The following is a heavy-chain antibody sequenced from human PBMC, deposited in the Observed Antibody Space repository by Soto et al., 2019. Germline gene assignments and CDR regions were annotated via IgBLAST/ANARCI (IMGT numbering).Heavy chain of an antibody. CDR3: ARDSGFFDGAVDTGFDT. CDR2: VYYTGRA. V-gene: IGHV4-31*03. J-gene: IGHJ5*02. CDR1: GGSISRGAYY. Sequence: SENLSLTCSVSGGSISRGAYYWSWFRQHPGEGLEWIGYVYYTGRAYYNPSLKSRLTMSVDTSKNQFSLKLSSVTAADTAVYYCARDSGFFDGAVDTGFDTLGQQDVLTVSS. D-gene: IGHD5-18*01.